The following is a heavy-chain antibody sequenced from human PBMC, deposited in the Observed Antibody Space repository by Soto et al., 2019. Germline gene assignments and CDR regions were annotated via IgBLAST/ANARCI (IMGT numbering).Heavy chain of an antibody. CDR1: GFTFDDYS. CDR2: ISRDGGST. Sequence: DVQLVESGGVVVQPGGSLRLSCEASGFTFDDYSMHWVRQAPGKGLKWVSLISRDGGSTYYADSVKGRFTISRDNSKNSLYLQMNSLRTEDTALYYCTLARGNSYGLDYWGQGTLVTVSS. D-gene: IGHD5-18*01. CDR3: TLARGNSYGLDY. V-gene: IGHV3-43*01. J-gene: IGHJ4*02.